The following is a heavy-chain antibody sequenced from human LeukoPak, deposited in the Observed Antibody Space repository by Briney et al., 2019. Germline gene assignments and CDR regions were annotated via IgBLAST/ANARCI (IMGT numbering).Heavy chain of an antibody. V-gene: IGHV4-34*01. CDR3: ARERATVTHSPTEKYYFDY. CDR2: INHSGST. J-gene: IGHJ4*02. D-gene: IGHD4-17*01. Sequence: PSETLSLTCAVYGGSFSGYYWSWIRQPPGKGLEWIGEINHSGSTNYNPSLKSRGTISVDTSKNQFSLKLSSVTAADTAVYYCARERATVTHSPTEKYYFDYWGQGTLVTVSS. CDR1: GGSFSGYY.